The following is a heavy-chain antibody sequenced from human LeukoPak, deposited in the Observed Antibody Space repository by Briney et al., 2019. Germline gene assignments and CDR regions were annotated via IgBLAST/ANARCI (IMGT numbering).Heavy chain of an antibody. Sequence: GGSLRLSCAASGFTSSSYWMHWVRQAPGKGLVWVSRINTDGSTTNYADSVKGRFTISRDNAKNTLSLQMNSLRVEDTAVYYCARDLGIAPYWGQGALVTVSS. V-gene: IGHV3-74*01. CDR3: ARDLGIAPY. D-gene: IGHD6-13*01. CDR2: INTDGSTT. J-gene: IGHJ4*02. CDR1: GFTSSSYW.